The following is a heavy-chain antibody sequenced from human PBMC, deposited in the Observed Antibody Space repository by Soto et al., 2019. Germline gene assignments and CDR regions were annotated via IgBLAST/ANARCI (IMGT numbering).Heavy chain of an antibody. CDR1: GFIFSSYD. V-gene: IGHV3-13*01. D-gene: IGHD2-21*01. J-gene: IGHJ6*02. CDR2: ITTTGDT. Sequence: EVQLVESGGGLVQPGGSLRLSCAASGFIFSSYDVHWVRQAPGKGLEWVSVITTTGDTYYAASAKGRFTISRENAENSVYLPMNSLRAEDAAVYYCARGDPLNCGCYPFWHYYGMDVWGRGTTVTVSS. CDR3: ARGDPLNCGCYPFWHYYGMDV.